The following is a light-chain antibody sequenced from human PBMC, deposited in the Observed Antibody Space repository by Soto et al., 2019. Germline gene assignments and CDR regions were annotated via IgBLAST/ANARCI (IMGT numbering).Light chain of an antibody. CDR2: GAS. Sequence: IVLTQSPGTLSLSQGERATLSCRASQSVSSSYLAWYQQKPGQAPRLLIYGASSRATGIPDRFSGSGAGTDFTLTISRLEPEDFTVYYCHHYETSSQGTKV. V-gene: IGKV3-20*01. CDR1: QSVSSSY. J-gene: IGKJ1*01. CDR3: HHYET.